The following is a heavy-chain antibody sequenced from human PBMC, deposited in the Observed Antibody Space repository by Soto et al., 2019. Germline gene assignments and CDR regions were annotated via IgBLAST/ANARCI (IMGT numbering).Heavy chain of an antibody. CDR3: TTGFGAAGSNP. CDR1: GFTFSNAW. D-gene: IGHD6-13*01. Sequence: EVQLVESGGGLVKPGGSLRLSCAASGFTFSNAWMSWVRQAPGKGLEWVGRIKSKTDGGTTDYAAPVKGRFTISREGSNNTLYLQMNSLKNEDTALYYCTTGFGAAGSNPWGQGNLVTVSS. J-gene: IGHJ5*02. CDR2: IKSKTDGGTT. V-gene: IGHV3-15*01.